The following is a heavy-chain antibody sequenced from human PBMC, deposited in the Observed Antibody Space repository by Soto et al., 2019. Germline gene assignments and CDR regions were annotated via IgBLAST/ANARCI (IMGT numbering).Heavy chain of an antibody. CDR3: ARVGTTTPYYYGMDV. J-gene: IGHJ6*02. V-gene: IGHV1-2*04. CDR1: GYTFTGYH. Sequence: ASVKVSFKASGYTFTGYHMHWLRQAPGQGLEWMGWINPNSGGTNYAQKFQGWVTMTRDTSISTAYLELSRLRSDDTAVYYCARVGTTTPYYYGMDVWGQGTTVTVSS. CDR2: INPNSGGT. D-gene: IGHD1-7*01.